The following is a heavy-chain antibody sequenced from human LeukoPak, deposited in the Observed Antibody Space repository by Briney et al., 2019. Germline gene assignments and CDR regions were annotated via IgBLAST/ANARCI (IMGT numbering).Heavy chain of an antibody. V-gene: IGHV3-73*01. CDR2: IRSKANSYAT. J-gene: IGHJ6*04. Sequence: GGSLRLSCAASGFTFSGSAMHWVRQASEKGLEWVGRIRSKANSYATAYAASVKGRFTISRDDSKNTAYLQMNSLKTEDTAVYYCTGALLWFGELSNYYYYYGMDVWGKGTTVTVSS. CDR1: GFTFSGSA. D-gene: IGHD3-10*01. CDR3: TGALLWFGELSNYYYYYGMDV.